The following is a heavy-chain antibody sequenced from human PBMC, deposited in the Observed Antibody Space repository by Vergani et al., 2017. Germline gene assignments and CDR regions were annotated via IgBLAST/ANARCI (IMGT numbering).Heavy chain of an antibody. D-gene: IGHD6-13*01. CDR3: ARDGHKQQLANWFDP. J-gene: IGHJ5*02. CDR1: GFTFSSYS. V-gene: IGHV3-21*01. Sequence: EVQLVESGGGLVKPGGSLRLSCAASGFTFSSYSMNWVRQAPGKGLEWVSSISSSSSYINYADSVKGRFTISRDNAKNSLYLQMNSLRAEDTAVYYCARDGHKQQLANWFDPWGQGTLVTVSS. CDR2: ISSSSSYI.